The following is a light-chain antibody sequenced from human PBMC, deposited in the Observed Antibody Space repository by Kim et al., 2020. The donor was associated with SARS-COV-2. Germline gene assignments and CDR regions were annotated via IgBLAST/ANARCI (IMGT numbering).Light chain of an antibody. CDR2: GKN. CDR1: SLRSYY. Sequence: LGQTVRITCQGDSLRSYYASWYQQKPGQAPVLVIYGKNNRPSGIPDRFSGSSSGNTASLTITGAQAEDEADYYCNSRDSSGNIWVFGGGTKLTVL. CDR3: NSRDSSGNIWV. J-gene: IGLJ3*02. V-gene: IGLV3-19*01.